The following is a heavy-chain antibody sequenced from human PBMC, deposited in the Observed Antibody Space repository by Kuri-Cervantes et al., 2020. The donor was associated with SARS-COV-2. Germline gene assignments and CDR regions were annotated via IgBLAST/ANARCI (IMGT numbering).Heavy chain of an antibody. Sequence: GESLKISCAGSGFSFSNYAMHWVRHAPGKGLEWVAAISYDGTKRYYADSVEGRFTISRDTSRTTLYLQMNSLRAEDTAVYYCAKDSREPGVFGVAGTSIDYWGQGTLVTVSS. CDR1: GFSFSNYA. D-gene: IGHD6-19*01. V-gene: IGHV3-30-3*01. CDR3: AKDSREPGVFGVAGTSIDY. J-gene: IGHJ4*02. CDR2: ISYDGTKR.